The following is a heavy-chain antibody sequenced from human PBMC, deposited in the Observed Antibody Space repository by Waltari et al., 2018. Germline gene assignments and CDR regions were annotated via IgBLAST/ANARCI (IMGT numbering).Heavy chain of an antibody. CDR3: ASLPF. CDR1: GFTFSSYA. CDR2: ISYDGSNK. J-gene: IGHJ4*02. V-gene: IGHV3-30-3*01. Sequence: QVQLVESGGGVVQPGRSLRLSCAASGFTFSSYAMHWVRQASGKGLEWVAVISYDGSNKYYADSVKGRFTISRDNSKNTLYLQMNSLRAEDTAVYYCASLPFWGQGTLVTVSS.